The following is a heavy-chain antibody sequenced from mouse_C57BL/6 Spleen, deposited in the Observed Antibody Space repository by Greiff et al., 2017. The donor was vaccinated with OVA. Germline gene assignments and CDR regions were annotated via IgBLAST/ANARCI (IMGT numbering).Heavy chain of an antibody. Sequence: QVLLQEPGAELVKPGASVKMSCKASGYTFTSYWITWVKQSPGQGLEWIGDIYPGGGSTNYNETFKSKATLTVDTSSSTAYLQLSSLTSEDSAVYYCAKEDGNYYFDYWGQGTTLTVSS. CDR2: IYPGGGST. CDR1: GYTFTSYW. V-gene: IGHV1-55*01. J-gene: IGHJ2*01. D-gene: IGHD2-1*01. CDR3: AKEDGNYYFDY.